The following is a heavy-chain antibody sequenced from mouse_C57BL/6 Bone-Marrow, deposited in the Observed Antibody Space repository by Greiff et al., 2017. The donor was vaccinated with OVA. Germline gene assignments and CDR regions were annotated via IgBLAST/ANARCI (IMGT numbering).Heavy chain of an antibody. CDR3: AREGYYYGSNYAMDY. CDR2: IDPENGDT. D-gene: IGHD1-1*01. V-gene: IGHV14-4*01. CDR1: GFNIKDDY. J-gene: IGHJ4*01. Sequence: VQLQQSGAELVRPGASVKLSCTASGFNIKDDYMHWVKQRPEQGLEWIGWIDPENGDTEYAPKFQGKATITADTSSNTAYLQLSSLTSEDTAIYYCAREGYYYGSNYAMDYWGQGTSVTVSS.